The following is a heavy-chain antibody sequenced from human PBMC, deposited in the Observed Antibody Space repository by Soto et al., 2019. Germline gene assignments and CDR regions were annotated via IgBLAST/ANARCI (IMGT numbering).Heavy chain of an antibody. Sequence: SETLSLTCAVYGGSFSGYYWSWIRQPPGKGLEWIGEINHSGSTNYNPSLKSRVTISVDTSKNQFSLKLSSVTAADTAVYYCARVGRGYSYGFRGLRMDAYYFDYWGQGNLLTVSS. CDR1: GGSFSGYY. J-gene: IGHJ4*02. CDR2: INHSGST. D-gene: IGHD5-18*01. CDR3: ARVGRGYSYGFRGLRMDAYYFDY. V-gene: IGHV4-34*01.